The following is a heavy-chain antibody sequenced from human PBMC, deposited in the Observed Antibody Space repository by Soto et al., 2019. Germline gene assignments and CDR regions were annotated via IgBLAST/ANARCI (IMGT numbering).Heavy chain of an antibody. Sequence: PGGSLRLSCAASGFPFSNAWMSLVRQSPGKGLEWVGRIKIKTDGGTTDYAAPVKGRFTISRDDSKNTLYLQMNSLKTEDTAVYYCRITMIVVVNRDPIDYWGQGTLVTVSS. D-gene: IGHD3-22*01. CDR1: GFPFSNAW. CDR2: IKIKTDGGTT. V-gene: IGHV3-15*01. J-gene: IGHJ4*02. CDR3: RITMIVVVNRDPIDY.